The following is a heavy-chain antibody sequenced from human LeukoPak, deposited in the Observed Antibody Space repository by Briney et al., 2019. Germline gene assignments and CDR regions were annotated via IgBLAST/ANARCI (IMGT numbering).Heavy chain of an antibody. D-gene: IGHD3-22*01. CDR3: ASSSSGYYFYTTPAAFDY. J-gene: IGHJ4*02. Sequence: EASVKVSCKASGGTFSSYAISWVRPAPGQGLEWMGGIIPIFGTANYAQKFQGRVTITADESTSTAYMELSSLRSEDTAVYYCASSSSGYYFYTTPAAFDYWGQGTLVTVSS. CDR2: IIPIFGTA. CDR1: GGTFSSYA. V-gene: IGHV1-69*13.